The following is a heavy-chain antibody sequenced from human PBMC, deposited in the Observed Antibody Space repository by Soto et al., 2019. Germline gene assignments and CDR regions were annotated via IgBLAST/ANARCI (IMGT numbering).Heavy chain of an antibody. Sequence: ASVKVSCKASGYTFTSYGISWVRQAPGQGLEWMGWISAYNGNTNYAQKLQGRVTMTTDTSTSTAYMELRSLRSDDTAVYYCARDKVAYSSSSHGGFDYWGQGTLVTVSS. D-gene: IGHD6-6*01. J-gene: IGHJ4*02. CDR1: GYTFTSYG. CDR2: ISAYNGNT. V-gene: IGHV1-18*01. CDR3: ARDKVAYSSSSHGGFDY.